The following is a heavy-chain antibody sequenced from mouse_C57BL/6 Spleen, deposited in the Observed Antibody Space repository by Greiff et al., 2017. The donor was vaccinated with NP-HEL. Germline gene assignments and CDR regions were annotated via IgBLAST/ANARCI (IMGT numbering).Heavy chain of an antibody. V-gene: IGHV1-52*01. J-gene: IGHJ4*01. D-gene: IGHD2-10*01. CDR2: IDPSDSET. Sequence: QVQLQQPGAELVRPGSSVKLSCKASGYTFTSYWMHWVKQRPIQGLEWIGNIDPSDSETHYNQKFKDKATLTVDKSSSTAYMQLSSLTSEDSAVYYCARSYRGKNAMDYWGQGTSVTVSS. CDR3: ARSYRGKNAMDY. CDR1: GYTFTSYW.